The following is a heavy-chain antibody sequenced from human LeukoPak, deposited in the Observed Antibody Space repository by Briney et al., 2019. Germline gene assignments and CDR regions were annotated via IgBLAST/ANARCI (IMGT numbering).Heavy chain of an antibody. CDR2: ISSDVNIK. D-gene: IGHD6-6*01. CDR1: GFDFHNYV. V-gene: IGHV3-30-3*01. Sequence: GGSLRLSCAASGFDFHNYVIHWVRQAPGKGLEWVAVISSDVNIKYYADSVKGRFTISRDSSSKMVSLQMNSLGTEDTAVYYCVKGLDYSSSQMDSWGQGTLVTVSS. J-gene: IGHJ4*02. CDR3: VKGLDYSSSQMDS.